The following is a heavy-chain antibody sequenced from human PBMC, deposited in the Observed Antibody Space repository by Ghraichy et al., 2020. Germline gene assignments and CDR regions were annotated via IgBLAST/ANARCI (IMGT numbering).Heavy chain of an antibody. V-gene: IGHV3-23*01. CDR1: GFTFSSYA. CDR3: AKRLLPDYYFDY. CDR2: ISGNGGST. Sequence: GGSLRLSCAASGFTFSSYAMSWVRQAPGKGLEWVSGISGNGGSTYYADSVKGRFTISRDNSKNTLYLQMNSLRAEDKAVFYCAKRLLPDYYFDYWGQGTLVTVSS. D-gene: IGHD2-21*01. J-gene: IGHJ4*02.